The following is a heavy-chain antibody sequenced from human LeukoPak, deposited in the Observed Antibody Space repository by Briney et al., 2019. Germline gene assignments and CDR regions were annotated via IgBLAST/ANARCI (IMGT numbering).Heavy chain of an antibody. D-gene: IGHD3-10*01. V-gene: IGHV3-30*18. J-gene: IGHJ3*02. CDR1: GFTFSSYG. Sequence: GRSPRLSCAASGFTFSSYGMHWVRQAPGKGLEWVAVISYDGSDKYYADSVKGRFTISRDNSKNTLYLQMNSLRAEDTAVYYCAKDLRPAVGAHAFDIWGQGTMVTVSS. CDR3: AKDLRPAVGAHAFDI. CDR2: ISYDGSDK.